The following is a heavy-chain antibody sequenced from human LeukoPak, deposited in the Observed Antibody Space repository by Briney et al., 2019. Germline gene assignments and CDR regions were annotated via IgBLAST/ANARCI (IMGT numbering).Heavy chain of an antibody. J-gene: IGHJ3*02. D-gene: IGHD3-9*01. CDR3: ARSYYDILTGPIDAFDI. CDR1: GGSISSYY. V-gene: IGHV4-59*01. Sequence: SETLSLTCTVSGGSISSYYWSWIRQPPGKGLEWIGYIYYSGSTNYNPSLKSRVTISVDTSKNQFSLKLSSVTAADTAVYYCARSYYDILTGPIDAFDIWGQGTMVTVSS. CDR2: IYYSGST.